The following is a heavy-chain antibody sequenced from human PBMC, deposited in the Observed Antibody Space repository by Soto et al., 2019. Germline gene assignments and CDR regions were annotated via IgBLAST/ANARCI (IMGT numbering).Heavy chain of an antibody. CDR2: VSYDGSNK. Sequence: PGGSLRLSCAASGFTFSAYPMHWVRQAPGKGLDWVAVVSYDGSNKNYSDSVKGQFIISRDNSKNTLYLQMNSLRPDDTAVYYCARGIVYGGAYLGHWGQGTLVTVSS. J-gene: IGHJ1*01. D-gene: IGHD2-21*01. CDR3: ARGIVYGGAYLGH. V-gene: IGHV3-30-3*01. CDR1: GFTFSAYP.